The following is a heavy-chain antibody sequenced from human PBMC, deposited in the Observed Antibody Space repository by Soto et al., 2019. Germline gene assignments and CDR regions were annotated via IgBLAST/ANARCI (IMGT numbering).Heavy chain of an antibody. J-gene: IGHJ6*03. Sequence: PSETLSLTCTVSGGSISSSSYYWGWIRQPPGKGLEWIGYIYYSGSTNYNPSLKSRVTISVDTSKNQFSLKLSSVTAADTAVYYCSAGTYDFWSGYSPRYYYYMDVWGKGTTVTVS. CDR2: IYYSGST. D-gene: IGHD3-3*01. CDR3: SAGTYDFWSGYSPRYYYYMDV. V-gene: IGHV4-61*05. CDR1: GGSISSSSYY.